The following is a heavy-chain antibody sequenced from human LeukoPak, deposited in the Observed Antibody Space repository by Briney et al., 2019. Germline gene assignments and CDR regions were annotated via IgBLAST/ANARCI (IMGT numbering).Heavy chain of an antibody. CDR2: LNWNGGST. Sequence: PGGSLRLSCAASGFIFDDYGMGWVRQAPGKGLEWVSGLNWNGGSTGSADSVKGRFIISRDNAKNCLYLQMNSLRAEDTASYYCAKSASSWPLYYLDSWGQGTLVTVSS. CDR1: GFIFDDYG. CDR3: AKSASSWPLYYLDS. D-gene: IGHD6-13*01. J-gene: IGHJ4*02. V-gene: IGHV3-20*04.